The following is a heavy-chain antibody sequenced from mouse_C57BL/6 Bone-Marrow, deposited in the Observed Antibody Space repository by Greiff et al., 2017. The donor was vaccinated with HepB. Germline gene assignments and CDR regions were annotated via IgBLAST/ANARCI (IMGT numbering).Heavy chain of an antibody. D-gene: IGHD1-1*01. CDR3: ARQGYYGSSYGNAMDY. CDR2: ISNGGGST. Sequence: EVQVVESGGGLVQPGGSLKLSCAASGFTFSDYYMYWVRQTPEKRLEWVAYISNGGGSTYYPDTVKGRFTISRDNAKNTLYLQMSRLKSEDTAMYYCARQGYYGSSYGNAMDYWGQGTSVTVSS. J-gene: IGHJ4*01. CDR1: GFTFSDYY. V-gene: IGHV5-12*01.